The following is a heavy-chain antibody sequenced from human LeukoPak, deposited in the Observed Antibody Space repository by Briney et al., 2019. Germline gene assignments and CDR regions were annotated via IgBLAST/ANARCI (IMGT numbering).Heavy chain of an antibody. CDR3: ARDFLLEDI. Sequence: GGSLRLSCAASGFTFSSHGMCWVRQAPGRGLEWVSSISIGGDTTYSDSVKGRFTISRDNSKNTLYLQMNSLRAEDTAVYYCARDFLLEDIWGQGTMVTVSS. CDR1: GFTFSSHG. CDR2: ISIGGDTT. J-gene: IGHJ3*02. D-gene: IGHD2/OR15-2a*01. V-gene: IGHV3-23*01.